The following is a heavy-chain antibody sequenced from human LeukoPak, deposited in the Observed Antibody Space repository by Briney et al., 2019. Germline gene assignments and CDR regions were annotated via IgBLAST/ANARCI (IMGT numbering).Heavy chain of an antibody. D-gene: IGHD3-3*01. CDR3: ARGVVYPAWSGPHWSDY. Sequence: PGGSLRLSCVASGFSFNNYRMTWVRQAPGKGPEWVAHIKQDASQEYHVDSVKGRFTISRDNAKNSLYLQMNSLRAVDTAVYYCARGVVYPAWSGPHWSDYWGQGALVTVSS. J-gene: IGHJ4*02. CDR1: GFSFNNYR. CDR2: IKQDASQE. V-gene: IGHV3-7*01.